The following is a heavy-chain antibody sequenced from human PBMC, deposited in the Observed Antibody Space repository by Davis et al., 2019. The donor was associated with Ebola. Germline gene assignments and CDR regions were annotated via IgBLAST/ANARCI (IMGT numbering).Heavy chain of an antibody. V-gene: IGHV3-74*01. Sequence: ESPKPPCAASGFPFSSYWMHWVRQAPGKGLVWVSRINTDGSSTSYADSVKGRFTISRDNAKNTLYLQMNSLRAEGTAVYYCARDAGPHDLWGRGTLVTVSS. CDR1: GFPFSSYW. CDR2: INTDGSST. CDR3: ARDAGPHDL. J-gene: IGHJ2*01.